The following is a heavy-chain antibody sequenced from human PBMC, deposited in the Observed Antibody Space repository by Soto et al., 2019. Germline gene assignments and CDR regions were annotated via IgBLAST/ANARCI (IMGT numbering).Heavy chain of an antibody. D-gene: IGHD2-2*01. CDR1: GFTFSYYT. J-gene: IGHJ6*02. CDR3: AYPVPAPTHYDYHDMDV. CDR2: ISNSGDTI. Sequence: EVQLLESGGGLVQPGGSLRLSCVGSGFTFSYYTMSWVRQAPGKGLEWVSGISNSGDTIYYADSVKGRFTISRDNFKNTLYLQMYILMADDTAVYYCAYPVPAPTHYDYHDMDVWGQGTTFTVSS. V-gene: IGHV3-23*01.